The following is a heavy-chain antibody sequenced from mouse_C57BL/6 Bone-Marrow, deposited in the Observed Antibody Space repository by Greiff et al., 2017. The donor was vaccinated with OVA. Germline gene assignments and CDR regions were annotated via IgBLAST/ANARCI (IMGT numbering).Heavy chain of an antibody. CDR3: ARHNGYYIDY. CDR2: ISSGGSYP. Sequence: EVKLQESGGDLVKPGGSLKLSCAASGFTFSSYGMSWVRQTPDKRLEWVATISSGGSYPYYPDSVKGRFTISRDNAKNTLYLQMSRLKSEDTAMYYCARHNGYYIDYWGQGTTLTVSS. V-gene: IGHV5-6*01. CDR1: GFTFSSYG. J-gene: IGHJ2*01. D-gene: IGHD2-2*01.